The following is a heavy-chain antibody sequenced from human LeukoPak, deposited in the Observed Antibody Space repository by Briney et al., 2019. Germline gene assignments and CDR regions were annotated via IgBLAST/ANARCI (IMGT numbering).Heavy chain of an antibody. CDR2: ISYTSGSI. CDR3: ARETRWFDP. Sequence: PGGSLRLSCAASGFTFSSYAMHWVRQAPGKGLEWVSSISYTSGSIYYADSLKGRFTISRDNAKSSLYLQMNSLRAEDTAVYYCARETRWFDPWGQGTLVTVSS. V-gene: IGHV3-21*01. CDR1: GFTFSSYA. J-gene: IGHJ5*02.